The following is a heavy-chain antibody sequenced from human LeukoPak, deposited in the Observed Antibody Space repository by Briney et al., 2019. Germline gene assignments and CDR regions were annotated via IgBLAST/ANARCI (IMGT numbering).Heavy chain of an antibody. V-gene: IGHV3-30*03. CDR2: ISYDGSNK. D-gene: IGHD2-2*01. CDR1: GFTFSSYG. J-gene: IGHJ6*03. CDR3: ARDLVVPAATAQNYYYYYMDV. Sequence: GGSLRLSCAASGFTFSSYGMHWVRQAPGKGLEWVAVISYDGSNKYYADSVKGRFTISRDNAKNSLYLQMNSLRAEDTAVYYCARDLVVPAATAQNYYYYYMDVWGKGTTVTVSS.